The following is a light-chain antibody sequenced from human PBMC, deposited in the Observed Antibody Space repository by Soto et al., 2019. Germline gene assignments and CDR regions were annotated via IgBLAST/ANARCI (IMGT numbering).Light chain of an antibody. Sequence: DIQMTPSPSSLSASVGDRVTITCRASQSISSYLNWYQQKPGKAPKLLIYAASSLQSGVPSRFSGSRSGTDFTLTISSLQPEDFATYYCQQSYSTLLAFGGGTKVEIK. V-gene: IGKV1-39*01. CDR2: AAS. CDR1: QSISSY. J-gene: IGKJ4*01. CDR3: QQSYSTLLA.